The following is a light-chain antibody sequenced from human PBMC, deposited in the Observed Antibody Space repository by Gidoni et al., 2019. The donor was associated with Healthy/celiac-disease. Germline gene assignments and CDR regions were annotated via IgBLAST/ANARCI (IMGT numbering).Light chain of an antibody. V-gene: IGKV3-15*01. CDR1: QSVSSY. J-gene: IGKJ2*03. CDR3: QQCNNWPPYS. CDR2: AAS. Sequence: DIEITQSPATLSLSPGERATLSCRASQSVSSYLAWYHQKPGQAPRLLIYAASTRATGIPARFSGSGSGTEFTLTISSLQSEDFAVYYCQQCNNWPPYSFGHGTKLDIK.